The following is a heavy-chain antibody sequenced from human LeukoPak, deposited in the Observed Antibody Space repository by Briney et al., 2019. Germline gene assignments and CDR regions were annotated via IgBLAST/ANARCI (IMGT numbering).Heavy chain of an antibody. Sequence: GGSLRLSCAASGFTFGTYAMSRVRQAPGKGLEWVSAISDGGVSTYYADSVKGRFTISRDNSKNTLYLQMNSLRAEDTAVYYCAKGYYYGSGSYLNWFDPWGQGTLVTVSS. CDR2: ISDGGVST. D-gene: IGHD3-10*01. V-gene: IGHV3-23*01. CDR1: GFTFGTYA. CDR3: AKGYYYGSGSYLNWFDP. J-gene: IGHJ5*02.